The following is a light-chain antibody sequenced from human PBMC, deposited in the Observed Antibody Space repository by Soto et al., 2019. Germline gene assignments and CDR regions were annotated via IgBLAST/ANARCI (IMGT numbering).Light chain of an antibody. CDR1: SSDVGGYDS. J-gene: IGLJ1*01. CDR2: DVT. V-gene: IGLV2-11*01. CDR3: CSYLGSYSDV. Sequence: QSALTQPRSVSGSPGQSVTISCTGTSSDVGGYDSVSWYQQQPGKAPKLLIYDVTKRPSGVPNRFSGSKSGNTASLTISGLQAEDEADYYCCSYLGSYSDVFGTGTKVTVL.